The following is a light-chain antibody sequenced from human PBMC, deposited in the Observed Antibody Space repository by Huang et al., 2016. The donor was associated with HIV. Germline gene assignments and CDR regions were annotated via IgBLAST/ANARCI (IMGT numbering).Light chain of an antibody. CDR3: KQSYRTPRT. Sequence: DIQMTQFPTSLSASVEDRVTITCRAGQAIDKYLNWYQQKSGRAPRLLIYGASKLQSGVPSRFSGRASGTHFSLTINSLQPDDSAIYYCKQSYRTPRTFGQGTNLEI. V-gene: IGKV1-39*01. J-gene: IGKJ2*01. CDR1: QAIDKY. CDR2: GAS.